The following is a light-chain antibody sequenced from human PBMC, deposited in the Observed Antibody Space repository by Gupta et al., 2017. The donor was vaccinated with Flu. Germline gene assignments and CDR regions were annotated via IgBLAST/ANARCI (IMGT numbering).Light chain of an antibody. CDR3: TQNIPTLT. Sequence: PATPGAPVSISCSSSHSLLHNNGYTYLYWYQHRPAQPPQLLFYWCSNRAGGVPCRFSGRGSFTEFTLNINREEDEDVGIYYQTQNIPTLTFGHGTKVEIK. CDR2: WCS. V-gene: IGKV2-28*01. CDR1: HSLLHNNGYTY. J-gene: IGKJ1*01.